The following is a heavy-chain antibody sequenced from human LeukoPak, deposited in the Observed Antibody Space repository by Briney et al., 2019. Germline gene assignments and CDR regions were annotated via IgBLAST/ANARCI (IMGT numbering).Heavy chain of an antibody. V-gene: IGHV3-7*05. CDR3: ARDDRSFDY. CDR1: EFTFSGYW. Sequence: GGSLRLSCAASEFTFSGYWMTWVGQAPGKGLEWVANMKQDGSEKYYVDSVKGRFTISRDNAKNSLYLQMNSLRAEDTAVYYCARDDRSFDYWGQGTLVTVSS. J-gene: IGHJ4*02. CDR2: MKQDGSEK.